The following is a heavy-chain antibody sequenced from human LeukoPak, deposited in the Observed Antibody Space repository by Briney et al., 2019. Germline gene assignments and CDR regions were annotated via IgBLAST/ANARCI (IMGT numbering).Heavy chain of an antibody. CDR2: IYHSGST. J-gene: IGHJ4*02. Sequence: SETLSLTCAVSGCSISSGYYWGWIRQPPGKGLEWIGSIYHSGSTYYNPSLKSRVTISVDTSKNQFSLKLSSVTAADTAVYYCARRGITMVRDEYYFDYWGQGTLVTVSS. V-gene: IGHV4-38-2*01. CDR3: ARRGITMVRDEYYFDY. D-gene: IGHD3-10*01. CDR1: GCSISSGYY.